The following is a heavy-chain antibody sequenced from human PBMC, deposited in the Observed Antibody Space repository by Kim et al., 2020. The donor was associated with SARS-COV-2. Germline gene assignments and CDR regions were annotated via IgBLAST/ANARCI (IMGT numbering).Heavy chain of an antibody. CDR2: IRYDGTNK. CDR1: GFTFSSYG. CDR3: ASTFVSSNSYVTTPFDY. Sequence: GGSLRLSCEASGFTFSSYGMHWVRQAPGKGLEWVAVIRYDGTNKYYADSVKGRFTISRDNSKNTLFLQMNSLRAEDTAMYYCASTFVSSNSYVTTPFDYWGQGTLVTVSS. V-gene: IGHV3-33*01. D-gene: IGHD6-13*01. J-gene: IGHJ4*02.